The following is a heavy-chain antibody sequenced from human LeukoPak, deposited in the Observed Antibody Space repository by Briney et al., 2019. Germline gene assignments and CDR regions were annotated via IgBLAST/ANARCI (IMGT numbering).Heavy chain of an antibody. D-gene: IGHD2-15*01. CDR3: ARDGSRYCSGGSCYLFDY. CDR1: GFSFSSYW. CDR2: ISYDGSNK. J-gene: IGHJ4*02. Sequence: GGSLRLSCAASGFSFSSYWMTWVRQAPGKGLEWVAVISYDGSNKYYADSVKGRFTISRDNSKNTLYLQMNSLRAEDTAVYYCARDGSRYCSGGSCYLFDYWGQGTLVTVSS. V-gene: IGHV3-30-3*01.